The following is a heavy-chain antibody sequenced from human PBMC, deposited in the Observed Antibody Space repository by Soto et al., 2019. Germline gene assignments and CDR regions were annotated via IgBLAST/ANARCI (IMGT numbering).Heavy chain of an antibody. CDR3: ARHGDGCCSRGSCLYYGMDV. V-gene: IGHV5-51*01. J-gene: IGHJ6*02. Sequence: VESLKISCKGCGYSFTTHWIVWGRQMPEKGVEWEGIIYPGDSETRYSPSFRAQVFIPADQATSPDYLHWRCLKAPDSALSYCARHGDGCCSRGSCLYYGMDVWGQGNTVTVSS. CDR1: GYSFTTHW. D-gene: IGHD2-15*01. CDR2: IYPGDSET.